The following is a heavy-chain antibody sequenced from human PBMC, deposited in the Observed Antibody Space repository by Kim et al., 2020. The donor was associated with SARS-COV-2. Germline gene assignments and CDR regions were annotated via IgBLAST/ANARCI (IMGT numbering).Heavy chain of an antibody. CDR2: ISWNSGSI. Sequence: GGSLRLSCAASGFTFDDYAMHWVRQAPGKGPEWVSGISWNSGSIGYADSVKGRFTISRDNAKNSLYLQMNSLRAEDTALYYCARSSSSTSCYTDWGQGTLVTVSS. V-gene: IGHV3-9*01. D-gene: IGHD2-2*02. J-gene: IGHJ4*02. CDR1: GFTFDDYA. CDR3: ARSSSSTSCYTD.